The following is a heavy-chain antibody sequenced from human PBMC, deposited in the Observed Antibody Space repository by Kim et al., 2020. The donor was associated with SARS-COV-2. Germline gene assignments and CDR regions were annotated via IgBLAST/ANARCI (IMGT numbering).Heavy chain of an antibody. V-gene: IGHV3-33*06. Sequence: GGSLRLSCAVSGFTFSSYGMHWVRQAPGKGLEWVAVIWYDGSNKYYADSVKGRFTISRDNSKNTLYLQMNSLRAEDTAVYYCAKDSSIRYSSSWAGYYGMDVWGQGTTVTVSS. D-gene: IGHD6-13*01. J-gene: IGHJ6*02. CDR1: GFTFSSYG. CDR3: AKDSSIRYSSSWAGYYGMDV. CDR2: IWYDGSNK.